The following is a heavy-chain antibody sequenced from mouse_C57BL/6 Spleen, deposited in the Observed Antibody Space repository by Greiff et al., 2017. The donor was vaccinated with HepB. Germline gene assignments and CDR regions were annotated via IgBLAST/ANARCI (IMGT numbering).Heavy chain of an antibody. V-gene: IGHV1-69*01. CDR1: GYTFTSYW. D-gene: IGHD2-2*01. Sequence: VQLQQPGAELVMPGASVKLSCKASGYTFTSYWMHWVKQRPGQGLEWIGEIDPSDSYTNYNQKFKGKSTLTVDKSSSTAYMQLSSLTSEDSAVYYCARGYDVGAWFAYWGQGTLVTVSA. CDR3: ARGYDVGAWFAY. J-gene: IGHJ3*01. CDR2: IDPSDSYT.